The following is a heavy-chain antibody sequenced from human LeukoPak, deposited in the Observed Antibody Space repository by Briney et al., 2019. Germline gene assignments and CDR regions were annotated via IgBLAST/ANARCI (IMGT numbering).Heavy chain of an antibody. CDR2: ISSSSYI. V-gene: IGHV3-21*01. J-gene: IGHJ4*02. D-gene: IGHD1-26*01. CDR1: GFTFSSYE. Sequence: PGGSLRLSCAASGFTFSSYEMNWVRQAPGKGVEWVSFISSSSYIYYADSVKGRFIISRDNAKNSLFLQMNSLRGEDTAVYYCARDGGSYLTDYWGQGTLVTVSS. CDR3: ARDGGSYLTDY.